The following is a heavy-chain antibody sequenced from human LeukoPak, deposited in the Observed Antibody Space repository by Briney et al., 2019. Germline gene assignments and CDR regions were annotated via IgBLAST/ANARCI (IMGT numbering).Heavy chain of an antibody. CDR2: ISSSSSTI. CDR1: GFTFSNYS. Sequence: GGSLRLSCAATGFTFSNYSMNWVRQAPGKGLEWVSYISSSSSTIYYADSVKGRFTISRDNAKNSLYLQMNSLRAEDTAVYYCARGGEITIFGVVPYYFDYWGQGTLVTVSS. J-gene: IGHJ4*02. D-gene: IGHD3-3*01. CDR3: ARGGEITIFGVVPYYFDY. V-gene: IGHV3-48*04.